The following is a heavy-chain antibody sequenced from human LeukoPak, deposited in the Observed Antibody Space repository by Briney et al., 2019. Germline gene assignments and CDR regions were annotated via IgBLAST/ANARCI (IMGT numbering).Heavy chain of an antibody. J-gene: IGHJ4*02. D-gene: IGHD2-21*02. CDR1: GFTFISYG. CDR3: ARELPREVTLDY. CDR2: INDGGVST. Sequence: GGSLRLSCAASGFTFISYGMQWVRQAPGKGLVWVSRINDGGVSTSYADSVRGRFTVSRDNGKNTLYLQMNSLRAEDTGVYYCARELPREVTLDYWGQGTLVTVPS. V-gene: IGHV3-74*01.